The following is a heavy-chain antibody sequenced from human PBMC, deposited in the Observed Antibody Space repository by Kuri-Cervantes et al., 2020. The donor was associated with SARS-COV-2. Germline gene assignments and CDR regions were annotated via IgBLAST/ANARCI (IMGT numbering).Heavy chain of an antibody. CDR2: ISYDGSNK. CDR3: AKDGLGYNWNAGGWFDP. V-gene: IGHV3-30*18. Sequence: GESLKISCAASGFTFSSYGMHWVRQAPGKGLEWVAVISYDGSNKYYADSVKGRFTISRDNSKNTLYLQMNSLRAEDTAVYYWAKDGLGYNWNAGGWFDPWGQGTLVTVSS. J-gene: IGHJ5*02. D-gene: IGHD1-20*01. CDR1: GFTFSSYG.